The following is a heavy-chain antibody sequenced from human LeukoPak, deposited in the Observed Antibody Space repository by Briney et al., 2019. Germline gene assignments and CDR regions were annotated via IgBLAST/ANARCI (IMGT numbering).Heavy chain of an antibody. Sequence: SETLSLTCTVSGGSISSSRYYWGWSRQPPGKGREWIGSIYYNWITYYNPSLKSRVTISVDTSKNPFSLQLSSVTPADTAVFSCARLTAPWSTQRIAAEVVLWGQGTLVTVSS. CDR2: IYYNWIT. J-gene: IGHJ4*02. D-gene: IGHD6-13*01. CDR1: GGSISSSRYY. CDR3: ARLTAPWSTQRIAAEVVL. V-gene: IGHV4-39*01.